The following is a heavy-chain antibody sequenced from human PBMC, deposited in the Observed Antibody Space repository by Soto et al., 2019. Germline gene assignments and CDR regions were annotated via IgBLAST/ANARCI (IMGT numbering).Heavy chain of an antibody. J-gene: IGHJ5*02. Sequence: QLQLQESGPGLVKPSETLSLTCTVSGGSISSSSYYWGWIRQPPGKGLEWIGSIYYSGSTYYNPSLKSRVXXSXAXXTNQSSLKLSPVTAADTAGYYCARRVMWPQNWCDPWGQGTLVTVSS. CDR3: ARRVMWPQNWCDP. CDR2: IYYSGST. D-gene: IGHD3-16*01. V-gene: IGHV4-39*01. CDR1: GGSISSSSYY.